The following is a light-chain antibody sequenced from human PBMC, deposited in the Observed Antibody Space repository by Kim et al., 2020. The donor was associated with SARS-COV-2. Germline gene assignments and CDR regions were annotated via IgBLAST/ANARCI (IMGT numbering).Light chain of an antibody. V-gene: IGKV1-39*01. CDR3: QQSYITPCA. CDR1: QSISSH. Sequence: DIQMTQSPSTLSASVGDRVTITCRTTQSISSHLNWYQQKPGRAPKLLISAASTLQGGVPSRFSGSGSETDFTLTISSLQPEEFSTYFCQQSYITPCAFGPGTKVDIK. J-gene: IGKJ3*01. CDR2: AAS.